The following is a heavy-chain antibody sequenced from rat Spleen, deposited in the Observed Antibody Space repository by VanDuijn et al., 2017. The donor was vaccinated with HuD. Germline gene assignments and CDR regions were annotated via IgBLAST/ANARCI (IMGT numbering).Heavy chain of an antibody. V-gene: IGHV5-29*01. J-gene: IGHJ3*01. CDR2: ISSDGGRN. CDR1: GFTFSDYY. Sequence: EVQLVESDGGLVQPGRSLKLSCAASGFTFSDYYMAWVRQAPTKGLEWVATISSDGGRNFYRDSVKGRFTISRDNSKSTLYLQVDSLRSEDTATYYCVRQDTSGYSNWFTYWGQGTLVTVSS. D-gene: IGHD4-3*01. CDR3: VRQDTSGYSNWFTY.